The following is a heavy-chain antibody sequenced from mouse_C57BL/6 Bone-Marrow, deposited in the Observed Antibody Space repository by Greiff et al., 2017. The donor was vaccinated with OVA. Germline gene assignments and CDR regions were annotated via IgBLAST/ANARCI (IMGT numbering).Heavy chain of an antibody. CDR3: ARDY. CDR2: IDPSDSYT. J-gene: IGHJ2*01. CDR1: GYTFTSYW. Sequence: QVRLQQPGAELVRPGTSVKLSCKASGYTFTSYWMHWVKQRPGQGLEWIGVIDPSDSYTNYNQKFKGKATLTVDTSSSTAYMQLSSLTSEDSAVYYCARDYWGQGTTLTVSS. V-gene: IGHV1-59*01.